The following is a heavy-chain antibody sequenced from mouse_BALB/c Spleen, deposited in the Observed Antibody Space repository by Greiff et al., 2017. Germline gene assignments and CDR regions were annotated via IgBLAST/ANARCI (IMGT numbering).Heavy chain of an antibody. J-gene: IGHJ4*01. V-gene: IGHV5-12-2*01. D-gene: IGHD2-10*02. CDR1: GFTFSSYT. CDR3: ARQVYGNYRENAMDY. Sequence: EVQRVESGGGLVQPGGSLKLSCAASGFTFSSYTMSWVRQTPEKRLEWVAYISNGGGSTYYPDTVKGRFTISRDNAKNTLYLQMSSLKSEDTAMYYCARQVYGNYRENAMDYWGQGTSVTVSS. CDR2: ISNGGGST.